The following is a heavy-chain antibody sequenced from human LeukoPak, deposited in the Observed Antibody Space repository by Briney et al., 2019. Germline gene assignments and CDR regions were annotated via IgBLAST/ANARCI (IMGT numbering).Heavy chain of an antibody. CDR1: GFTFSDYY. CDR3: AKDATSGWWDRFRD. CDR2: ISSSGSTI. J-gene: IGHJ4*02. D-gene: IGHD6-19*01. Sequence: PGGSLRLSCAASGFTFSDYYMSWIRQAPGKGLEWGSYISSSGSTIYYADSVKGRFTISRDNAKNSLYLQMNSLRAEDTAVYYCAKDATSGWWDRFRDWGQGTLVTVSS. V-gene: IGHV3-11*01.